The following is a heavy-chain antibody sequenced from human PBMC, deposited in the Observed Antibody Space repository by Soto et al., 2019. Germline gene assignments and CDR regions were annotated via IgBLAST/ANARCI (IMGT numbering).Heavy chain of an antibody. V-gene: IGHV3-74*01. J-gene: IGHJ4*02. CDR1: GITFTNYW. CDR2: VDSDGRGT. Sequence: EVQLVESGGGSVQPGGSLRLSCVASGITFTNYWMHWVRQVPGKGLVWVARVDSDGRGTSYADFVKGRFTISRDNAKNTLYLHMNRLRVEDTAMYYFGTVFENWGQGIPVTVSS. CDR3: GTVFEN.